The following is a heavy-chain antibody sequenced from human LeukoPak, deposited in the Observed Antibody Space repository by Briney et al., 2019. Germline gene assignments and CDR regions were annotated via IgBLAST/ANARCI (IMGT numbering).Heavy chain of an antibody. CDR2: ISIKTDT. CDR1: GIAVIGNY. J-gene: IGHJ4*02. V-gene: IGHV3-53*01. CDR3: AIAQSWDELFDS. Sequence: GGSLTLSCAASGIAVIGNYMSWVRQPPGKGLEWVSFISIKTDTFYADSVRGRFTISRDSYKNTLFLQMNSLRDEDSAVYYCAIAQSWDELFDSWGQGTLVTVSS. D-gene: IGHD1-26*01.